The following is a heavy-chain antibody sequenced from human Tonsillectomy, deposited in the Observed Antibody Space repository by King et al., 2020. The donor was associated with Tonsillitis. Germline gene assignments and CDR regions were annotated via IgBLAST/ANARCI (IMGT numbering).Heavy chain of an antibody. CDR2: ISSSSIYI. D-gene: IGHD1-14*01. CDR1: GFTFSSYS. J-gene: IGHJ4*02. CDR3: ARDIRPPYYFDY. Sequence: VQLVESGGGLVKPGESLRLSCAASGFTFSSYSMNWVRQAPGKGLEWVSSISSSSIYIYYADSVKGRFTISRDNAKNSLSLQMNSLRAEDTAVYCCARDIRPPYYFDYWGQGTLVTVSS. V-gene: IGHV3-21*01.